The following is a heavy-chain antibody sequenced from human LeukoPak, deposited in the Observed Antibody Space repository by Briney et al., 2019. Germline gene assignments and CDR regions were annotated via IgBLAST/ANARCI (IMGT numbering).Heavy chain of an antibody. V-gene: IGHV3-30-3*01. CDR1: GFTFSNFA. J-gene: IGHJ4*02. CDR2: ISYDGSNK. CDR3: ARGAYYYDSSEAY. D-gene: IGHD3-22*01. Sequence: GGSLRLSCATSGFTFSNFAMHWVRQAPGKGLEWVAVISYDGSNKYYADSVKGRFTISRDNSKNTLYLQMNSLRAEDTAVYYCARGAYYYDSSEAYWGQGTLVTVSS.